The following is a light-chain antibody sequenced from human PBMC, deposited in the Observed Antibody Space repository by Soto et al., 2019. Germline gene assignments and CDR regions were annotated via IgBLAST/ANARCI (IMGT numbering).Light chain of an antibody. J-gene: IGKJ4*01. V-gene: IGKV4-1*01. Sequence: DIVMTQSPDSLAVSLGERATINCKSSQSVLYSSNNRDSLAWYQQKPGLPPKLLIYWASIRASGVPDRFSGGGSGTDFTLTISSLQAEDVAVYYCQQRSNWPPTFGGGTKVEIK. CDR1: QSVLYSSNNRDS. CDR3: QQRSNWPPT. CDR2: WAS.